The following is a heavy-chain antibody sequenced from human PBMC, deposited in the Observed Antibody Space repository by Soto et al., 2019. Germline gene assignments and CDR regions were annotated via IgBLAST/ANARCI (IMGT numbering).Heavy chain of an antibody. J-gene: IGHJ4*02. V-gene: IGHV3-23*01. Sequence: EVQLLESGGGLVQPGGSPRLSCAASGFTFSSYAMSWVRQAPGKGLEWVSAISGSGGSTYYADSVKGRFTISRDNSKNTLYLQMNSLRAEDTAVYYCAKDVNNDILAGYYYYWGQGTLVTVSS. D-gene: IGHD3-9*01. CDR1: GFTFSSYA. CDR3: AKDVNNDILAGYYYY. CDR2: ISGSGGST.